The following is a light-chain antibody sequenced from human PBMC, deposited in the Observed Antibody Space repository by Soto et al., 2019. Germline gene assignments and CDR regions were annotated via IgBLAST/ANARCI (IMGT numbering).Light chain of an antibody. Sequence: QSALPQPRSVSGSPGQSVTISCTGTTSDVGADNYVSWYQQRPGEGPTLVIYDVNKRPSGVPGRFSGSKSGNTASLTISGLQSEDEAEYYCFSYVAIHLYVFGTGTKVTVL. CDR3: FSYVAIHLYV. CDR2: DVN. V-gene: IGLV2-11*01. CDR1: TSDVGADNY. J-gene: IGLJ1*01.